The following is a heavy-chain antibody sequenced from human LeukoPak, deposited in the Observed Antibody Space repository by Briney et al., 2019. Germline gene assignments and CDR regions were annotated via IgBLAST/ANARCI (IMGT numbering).Heavy chain of an antibody. V-gene: IGHV3-48*03. CDR3: ARGRQLDYYGMDV. J-gene: IGHJ6*04. Sequence: GGSLRLSCAASGFTFGNYEMNWVRQAPGKGLEWVSYISSSGSTIYYADSVKGRFTISRDNAKNSLYLQMNSLRAEDTAVYYCARGRQLDYYGMDVWGKGTTVTVSS. D-gene: IGHD6-13*01. CDR1: GFTFGNYE. CDR2: ISSSGSTI.